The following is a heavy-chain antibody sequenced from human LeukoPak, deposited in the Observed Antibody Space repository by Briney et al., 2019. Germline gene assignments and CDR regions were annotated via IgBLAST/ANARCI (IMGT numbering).Heavy chain of an antibody. D-gene: IGHD6-6*01. CDR1: GYTFPSYF. J-gene: IGHJ4*02. CDR2: INPTGGST. V-gene: IGHV1-46*01. Sequence: ASVKVSCKASGYTFPSYFMQRVRQAPGQGLEWMGIINPTGGSTTYAQKFQGRVTMTRDTSTSTVYMELSSLRSDDTAVYYCARTVARRFDYWGQGTLVTVSS. CDR3: ARTVARRFDY.